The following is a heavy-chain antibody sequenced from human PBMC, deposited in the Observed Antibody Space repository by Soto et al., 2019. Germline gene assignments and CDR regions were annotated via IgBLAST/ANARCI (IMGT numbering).Heavy chain of an antibody. V-gene: IGHV3-33*01. Sequence: QVQLVESGGGVVQRGGSLRLSCAASGFTFSSYGMHWVSQAPGKGLEWVAVIWYDGSNKYYADSVKGRYTISRDDSKNTVYLQMNSLGAEDTAVYYCTRDPLIAVAAYDAFDIWGQGTSVTVS. J-gene: IGHJ3*02. CDR3: TRDPLIAVAAYDAFDI. CDR2: IWYDGSNK. CDR1: GFTFSSYG. D-gene: IGHD6-19*01.